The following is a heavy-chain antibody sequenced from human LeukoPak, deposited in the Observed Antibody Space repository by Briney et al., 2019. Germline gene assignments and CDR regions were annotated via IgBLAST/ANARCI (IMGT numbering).Heavy chain of an antibody. Sequence: GESLKISCKGSGYSFTSYWIGWVRQMPGKGLEWMGIIYPGDSDTRYSPSFQGQVTISADKSISTAYLQWSSLKASDTAMYYCASSLYYYDSSGYHAFDIWGQGTMVIVSS. CDR3: ASSLYYYDSSGYHAFDI. V-gene: IGHV5-51*01. CDR1: GYSFTSYW. J-gene: IGHJ3*02. D-gene: IGHD3-22*01. CDR2: IYPGDSDT.